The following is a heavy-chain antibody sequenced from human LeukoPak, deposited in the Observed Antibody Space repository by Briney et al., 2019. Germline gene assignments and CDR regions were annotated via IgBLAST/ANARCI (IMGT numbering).Heavy chain of an antibody. D-gene: IGHD6-19*01. CDR2: ISDSCTTI. J-gene: IGHJ5*02. CDR3: VRDHSGWSLDP. CDR1: GFTFSSYE. V-gene: IGHV3-48*03. Sequence: GGSLRLSCAASGFTFSSYEMNWVRQAPGKGLEWVSYISDSCTTIYYADSVKGRFTISRDNAKNSLYLQMNSLRAEDTAVYYCVRDHSGWSLDPWGQGTLVTVSS.